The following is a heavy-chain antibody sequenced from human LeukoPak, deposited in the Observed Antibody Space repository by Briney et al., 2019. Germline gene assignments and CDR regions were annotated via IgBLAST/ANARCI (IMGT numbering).Heavy chain of an antibody. CDR1: GFTFSSYW. CDR3: ARATYDILTGYYDAFDI. V-gene: IGHV3-74*01. Sequence: GGSLRLSCAASGFTFSSYWMHWVRQAPGQGLVWVSRINSDGSSTSYADSVKGRFTISRDNAKNTLYLQMNSLRAEDTAVYYCARATYDILTGYYDAFDIWGQGTMVTVSS. J-gene: IGHJ3*02. D-gene: IGHD3-9*01. CDR2: INSDGSST.